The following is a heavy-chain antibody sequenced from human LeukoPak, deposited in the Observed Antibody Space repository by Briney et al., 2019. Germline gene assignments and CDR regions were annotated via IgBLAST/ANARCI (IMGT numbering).Heavy chain of an antibody. V-gene: IGHV3-23*01. J-gene: IGHJ4*02. CDR1: GFTFSSHA. CDR3: AKDGRPSGSYYY. CDR2: ISGSGGST. D-gene: IGHD1-26*01. Sequence: PGGSLRLSCAASGFTFSSHAMSWVRQAPGKGLEWVSAISGSGGSTYYADSVKGRFTISRDNSKNTLYLQMNSLRAEDTAVYYCAKDGRPSGSYYYWGQGTLVTVSS.